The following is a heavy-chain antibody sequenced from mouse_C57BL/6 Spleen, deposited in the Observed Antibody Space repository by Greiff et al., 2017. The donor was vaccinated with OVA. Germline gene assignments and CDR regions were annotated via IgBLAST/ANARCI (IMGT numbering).Heavy chain of an antibody. CDR3: ARSNYDYDGGFAY. D-gene: IGHD2-4*01. Sequence: QVHVKQPGTELVKPGASVKLSCKASGYTFTSYWMHWVKQRPGQGLEWIGNINPSNGGTNYNEKFKSKATLTVDKSSSTAYMQLSSLTSEDSAVYYCARSNYDYDGGFAYWGQVTLVTVSA. J-gene: IGHJ3*01. CDR2: INPSNGGT. CDR1: GYTFTSYW. V-gene: IGHV1-53*01.